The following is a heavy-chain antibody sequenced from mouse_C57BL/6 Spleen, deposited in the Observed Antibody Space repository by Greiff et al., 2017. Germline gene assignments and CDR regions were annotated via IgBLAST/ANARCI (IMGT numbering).Heavy chain of an antibody. Sequence: VQLQQPGAELVKPGASVKMSCKASGYTFTSYWITWVKQRPGQGLEWIGDIYPGSGSTNYNEKFKSKATLTVDTSSSTAYMQLSSLTSEDSAVYYYAHSYDYDKGYFEVWGTGTTVTVSS. V-gene: IGHV1-55*01. D-gene: IGHD2-4*01. CDR2: IYPGSGST. CDR3: AHSYDYDKGYFEV. J-gene: IGHJ1*03. CDR1: GYTFTSYW.